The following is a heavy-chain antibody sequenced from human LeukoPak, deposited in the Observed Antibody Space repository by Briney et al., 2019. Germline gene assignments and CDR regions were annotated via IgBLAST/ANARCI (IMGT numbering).Heavy chain of an antibody. Sequence: SVKVSYKASGGTFSNYAISWVRQAPGQGLEWMGGIIPIFGTANYAQKFQGRVTITTDESTSTAYMELSSLRSEDTAVYYCARDVTYGDYVGNWFDPWGQGTLVTVSS. V-gene: IGHV1-69*05. CDR2: IIPIFGTA. CDR3: ARDVTYGDYVGNWFDP. D-gene: IGHD4-17*01. CDR1: GGTFSNYA. J-gene: IGHJ5*02.